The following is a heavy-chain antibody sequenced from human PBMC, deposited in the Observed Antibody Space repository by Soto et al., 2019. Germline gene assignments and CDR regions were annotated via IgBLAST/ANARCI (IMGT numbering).Heavy chain of an antibody. V-gene: IGHV3-23*01. CDR1: GFIFSSYA. Sequence: LLEFGGGLVRPGGSLRLSCAASGFIFSSYAMHWVRQAPGKGLEWVSGISGHGGDIYYADSVKGRFTISRDTATSTLYLQMDSLRADDTAVYYCAREDGGGPFDFWGQGTLVTVSS. CDR2: ISGHGGDI. D-gene: IGHD2-15*01. CDR3: AREDGGGPFDF. J-gene: IGHJ4*02.